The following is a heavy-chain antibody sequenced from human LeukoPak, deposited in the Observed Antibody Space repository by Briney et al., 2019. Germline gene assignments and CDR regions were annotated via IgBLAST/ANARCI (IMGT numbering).Heavy chain of an antibody. CDR1: GGSISSSSYY. J-gene: IGHJ4*02. CDR3: ARDKAPPYYYDSSGLDY. D-gene: IGHD3-22*01. Sequence: PSETLSLTCTVSGGSISSSSYYWGWIRQPPGKGLEWIGSIYYSGSTYYNPSLKSRVTISVDTSKNQFSLKLSSVTAEDTAVYYCARDKAPPYYYDSSGLDYWGQGTLVTVSS. CDR2: IYYSGST. V-gene: IGHV4-39*07.